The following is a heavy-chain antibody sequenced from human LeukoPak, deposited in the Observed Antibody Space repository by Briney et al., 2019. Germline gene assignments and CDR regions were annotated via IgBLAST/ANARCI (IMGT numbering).Heavy chain of an antibody. D-gene: IGHD6-19*01. CDR3: AQGDIAVAGSSDY. CDR1: GFTFSSYA. J-gene: IGHJ4*02. Sequence: GGSLRLSCAASGFTFSSYAMSGVRQAPGEGVECGSAISGSGGSTYYADSVKGRFTISRDNSKNTLYLQMNSLSAEDTAVYYCAQGDIAVAGSSDYWGQGTLVTVSS. CDR2: ISGSGGST. V-gene: IGHV3-23*01.